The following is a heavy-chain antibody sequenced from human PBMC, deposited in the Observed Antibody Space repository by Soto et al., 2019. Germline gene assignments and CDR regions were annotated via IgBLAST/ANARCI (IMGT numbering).Heavy chain of an antibody. CDR3: ARAVPAAMWSCSFYVDY. J-gene: IGHJ4*02. Sequence: PGGSLRLSCAASGFTFSSYSMNWVRQAPGKGLEWVSSISSSSSYIYYADSVKGRFTISRDNAKNSLYLQMNSLRAEDTAVYYCARAVPAAMWSCSFYVDYWGQGTLVTVSS. D-gene: IGHD2-2*01. CDR1: GFTFSSYS. CDR2: ISSSSSYI. V-gene: IGHV3-21*01.